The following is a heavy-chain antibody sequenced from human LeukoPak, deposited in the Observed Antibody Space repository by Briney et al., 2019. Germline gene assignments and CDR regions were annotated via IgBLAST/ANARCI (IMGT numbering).Heavy chain of an antibody. Sequence: GGSLRLSCAASGFTFSNHWMRWVRQAPGKGLMWVSRINRGGSRTDYADSVKGRFTISRDDAKDTLYLQLNSLRAEDTAVYFCARGGSDTAMAHDYWGQGTLVTVSS. CDR1: GFTFSNHW. CDR2: INRGGSRT. J-gene: IGHJ4*02. V-gene: IGHV3-74*01. D-gene: IGHD5-18*01. CDR3: ARGGSDTAMAHDY.